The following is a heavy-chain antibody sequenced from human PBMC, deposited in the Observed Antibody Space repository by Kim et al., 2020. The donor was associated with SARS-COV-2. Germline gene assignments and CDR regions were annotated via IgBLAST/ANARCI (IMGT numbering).Heavy chain of an antibody. V-gene: IGHV1-8*01. Sequence: ASVKVSCKASGYTFTSYDINWVRQATGQGLEWMGWMNPKSGNTGYAQKFQGRVTMTRNTSISTAYMELSSLRSEDTAVYYCARANALWEPVLLWFRELDHYIMAVCGQGTTVTVSS. J-gene: IGHJ6*02. CDR3: ARANALWEPVLLWFRELDHYIMAV. CDR1: GYTFTSYD. D-gene: IGHD3-10*01. CDR2: MNPKSGNT.